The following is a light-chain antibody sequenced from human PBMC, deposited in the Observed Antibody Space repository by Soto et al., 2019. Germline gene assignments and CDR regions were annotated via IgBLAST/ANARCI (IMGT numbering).Light chain of an antibody. CDR2: SNS. Sequence: QPVLTQPPSASGTPGQRVTISCSGSSSNIGNNPVNWYQQLPGTAPKLLIYSNSHRPSGVPDRFSGSKSGTSASLAISGLQSEDEADYYCAAWDDSLTGSWVFGGGTKLTVL. V-gene: IGLV1-44*01. CDR3: AAWDDSLTGSWV. J-gene: IGLJ3*02. CDR1: SSNIGNNP.